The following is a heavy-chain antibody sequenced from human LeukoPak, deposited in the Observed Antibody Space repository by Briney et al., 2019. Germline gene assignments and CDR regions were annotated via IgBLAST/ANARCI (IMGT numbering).Heavy chain of an antibody. V-gene: IGHV3-30*02. CDR3: AKDGPYSTTWAFDY. D-gene: IGHD6-13*01. J-gene: IGHJ4*02. CDR2: IRYHGSDE. Sequence: GGSLRLSCAASGFTFSSYGMHWIRHAPGKGLEWVAFIRYHGSDEYYADSVKGRSTISRDNSKNTLYLQMNSLRAEDTAVYYCAKDGPYSTTWAFDYWGQGNLVTVSS. CDR1: GFTFSSYG.